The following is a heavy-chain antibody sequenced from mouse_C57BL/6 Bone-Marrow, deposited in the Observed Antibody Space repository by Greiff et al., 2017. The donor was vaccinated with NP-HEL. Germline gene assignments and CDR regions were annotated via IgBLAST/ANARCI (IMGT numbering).Heavy chain of an antibody. D-gene: IGHD2-3*01. CDR3: ARDDGYFPFAD. V-gene: IGHV1-53*01. CDR1: GYTFTSYC. Sequence: QVQLQQPGPDLVKPGASVKLSCKASGYTFTSYCMHWVKQRPGQGLEWIGNINPSNGGTTYNEKFKSKATLPVDKSSSTAYMQLSSLTSEDAAVYYCARDDGYFPFADWGQGTLVTVSA. J-gene: IGHJ3*01. CDR2: INPSNGGT.